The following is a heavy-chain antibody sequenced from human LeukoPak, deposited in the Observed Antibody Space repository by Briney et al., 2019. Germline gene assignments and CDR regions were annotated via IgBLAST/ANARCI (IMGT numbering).Heavy chain of an antibody. CDR2: TYYRPNWYN. CDR1: GDSVSSNSAA. Sequence: SQTLSLTCAISGDSVSSNSAAWNWIRQSPSRGLEWLGRTYYRPNWYNDYATSVKSRITINPDTSKNQFSLQLKSVTPEDTAVYYCARDVIDSSAFYYLDYWGQGTLVTVSS. D-gene: IGHD3-22*01. J-gene: IGHJ4*02. CDR3: ARDVIDSSAFYYLDY. V-gene: IGHV6-1*01.